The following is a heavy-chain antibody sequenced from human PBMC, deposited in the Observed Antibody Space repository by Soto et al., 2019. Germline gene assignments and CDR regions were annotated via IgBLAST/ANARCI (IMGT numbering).Heavy chain of an antibody. CDR1: GGSISSSSYY. V-gene: IGHV4-39*01. CDR3: ARQLGIVVVTAMYYFDY. CDR2: IYYSGST. D-gene: IGHD2-21*02. Sequence: SETLSLTCTVSGGSISSSSYYWGWIRQPPGKGLEWVGSIYYSGSTYYNPSLKSRVTISVDTSKNQFSLKLSSVTAADTAVYYCARQLGIVVVTAMYYFDYWGQGTLVTVSS. J-gene: IGHJ4*02.